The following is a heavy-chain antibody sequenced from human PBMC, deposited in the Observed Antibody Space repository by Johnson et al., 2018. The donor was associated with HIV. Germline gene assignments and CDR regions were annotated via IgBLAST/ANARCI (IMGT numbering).Heavy chain of an antibody. CDR2: IKSESDGGTT. V-gene: IGHV3-15*01. CDR1: GFTVTKAW. D-gene: IGHD3-10*01. Sequence: VQLVESGGGLVKPGGSLRLSCAASGFTVTKAWMNWVRQAPGKGLEWVGRIKSESDGGTTDYAAPVKGRFTISRDDSKNTLYLQMNSLKTEDTAVYYCTTDRGGSSDAFDIWGQGTMVTVSS. J-gene: IGHJ3*02. CDR3: TTDRGGSSDAFDI.